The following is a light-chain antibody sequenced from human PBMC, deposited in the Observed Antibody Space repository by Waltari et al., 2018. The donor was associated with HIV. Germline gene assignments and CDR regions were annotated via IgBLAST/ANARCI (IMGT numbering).Light chain of an antibody. J-gene: IGLJ2*01. Sequence: QSVLTQPPSVSGAPGQTVTISCTGSGSNIGAGYDVQWYQQFPGTAPRLLIYSDNNRPSGVPDRFSGSKSGTSASLAISGLRAEDEADYYCQSYDTSLTGWIFGGGTKLTV. CDR3: QSYDTSLTGWI. V-gene: IGLV1-40*01. CDR2: SDN. CDR1: GSNIGAGYD.